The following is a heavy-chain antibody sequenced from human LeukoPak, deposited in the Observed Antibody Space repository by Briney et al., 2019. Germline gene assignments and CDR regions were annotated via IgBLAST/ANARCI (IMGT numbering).Heavy chain of an antibody. D-gene: IGHD3-22*01. J-gene: IGHJ6*03. CDR2: IHYSGTT. V-gene: IGHV4-39*07. CDR3: ARLKFYDSTGYSPGYYMDV. CDR1: GGSISSSSYY. Sequence: PSETLPLTCTVSGGSISSSSYYWGWIRQPPGKGLEWLGSIHYSGTTYYNPSLKSRVTMSLDTSRKQFSLRLTSVTAADTAVYYCARLKFYDSTGYSPGYYMDVWGKGTTVSVFS.